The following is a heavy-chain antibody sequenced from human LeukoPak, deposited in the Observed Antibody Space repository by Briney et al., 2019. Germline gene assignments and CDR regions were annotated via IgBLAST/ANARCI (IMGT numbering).Heavy chain of an antibody. CDR3: AADFGGATHDAFGI. D-gene: IGHD3-16*01. CDR1: GFTFTSSA. V-gene: IGHV1-58*01. Sequence: VASVTVSCKSSGFTFTSSAVQWVRQARGQRLEWIGWIVVGSGNTNYAQKFQERVTITRDMSTSTAYMELSSLRSEDTAVYYCAADFGGATHDAFGIWGQGTMVTVSS. J-gene: IGHJ3*02. CDR2: IVVGSGNT.